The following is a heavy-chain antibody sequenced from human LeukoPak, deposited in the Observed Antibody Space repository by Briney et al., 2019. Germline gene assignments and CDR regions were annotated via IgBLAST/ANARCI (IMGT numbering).Heavy chain of an antibody. V-gene: IGHV1-2*06. CDR1: GHTFTGYY. Sequence: ASVKVSCKTSGHTFTGYYMHWVRQAPGQGLEWMGRFNPNSGGTNCAQKFQGRVTMTRDTSISTAYMELSRLRSDDTAVYYCAREFYDSSGYYYSHLDYWGQGTLVTVSS. J-gene: IGHJ4*02. D-gene: IGHD3-22*01. CDR3: AREFYDSSGYYYSHLDY. CDR2: FNPNSGGT.